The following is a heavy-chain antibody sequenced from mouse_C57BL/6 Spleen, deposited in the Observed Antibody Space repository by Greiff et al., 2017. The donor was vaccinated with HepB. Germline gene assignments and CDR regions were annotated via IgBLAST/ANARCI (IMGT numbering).Heavy chain of an antibody. CDR2: INSDGGST. CDR3: ARRGIYYGSSYDWYFDV. D-gene: IGHD1-1*01. Sequence: EVKLQESGGGLVQPGESLKLSCESNEYEFPSHDMSWVRKTPEKRLELVAAINSDGGSTFYPDTMERRFIISRDNTKKTLYLQMSSLRSEATALYYCARRGIYYGSSYDWYFDVWGTGTTVTVSS. V-gene: IGHV5-2*01. CDR1: EYEFPSHD. J-gene: IGHJ1*03.